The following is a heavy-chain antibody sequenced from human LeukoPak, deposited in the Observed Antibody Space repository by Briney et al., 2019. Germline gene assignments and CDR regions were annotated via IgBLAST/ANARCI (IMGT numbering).Heavy chain of an antibody. V-gene: IGHV3-20*04. CDR3: ARDLTLPQDGDYAPYWYFDL. D-gene: IGHD4-17*01. Sequence: GGSLRLSCAASGFTFDDYGMSWVRQAPGKGLEWVSGINWNGGSTGYADSVKGRFTISRDNAKNSLYLQMNSLRAEDTALYYCARDLTLPQDGDYAPYWYFDLWGRGTLVTVSS. CDR2: INWNGGST. CDR1: GFTFDDYG. J-gene: IGHJ2*01.